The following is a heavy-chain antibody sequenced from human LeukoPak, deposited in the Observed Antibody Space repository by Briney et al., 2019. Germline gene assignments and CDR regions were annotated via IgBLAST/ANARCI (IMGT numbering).Heavy chain of an antibody. CDR2: ISDGGSGT. D-gene: IGHD1-26*01. CDR1: GFTFRNYV. J-gene: IGHJ4*02. V-gene: IGHV3-23*01. Sequence: GGSLRLSCAASGFTFRNYVMSWVRQAPGKGLEWISTISDGGSGTYYADSVKGRFTISRDISKNMLYLQINSLRAEDTAVYYCARVPPNSGSYRRTTLRSYYFDYWGQGTLVTVSS. CDR3: ARVPPNSGSYRRTTLRSYYFDY.